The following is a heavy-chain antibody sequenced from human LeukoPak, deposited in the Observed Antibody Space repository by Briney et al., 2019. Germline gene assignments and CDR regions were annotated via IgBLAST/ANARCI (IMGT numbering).Heavy chain of an antibody. J-gene: IGHJ3*02. CDR2: ISSSSSYI. CDR3: ARESGDAFDI. D-gene: IGHD3-10*01. Sequence: GGSLRLSCAASGFTFSSCSMNWVRQAPGKGLEWVSSISSSSSYIYYADSVKGRFTISRDNAKNSLYLQMNSLRAEDTAVYYCARESGDAFDIWGQGTMVTVSS. V-gene: IGHV3-21*01. CDR1: GFTFSSCS.